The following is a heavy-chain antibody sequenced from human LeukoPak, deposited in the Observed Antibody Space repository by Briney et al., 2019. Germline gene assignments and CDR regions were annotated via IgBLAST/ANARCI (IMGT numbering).Heavy chain of an antibody. CDR3: AKDDAVYARYYYYYMDV. V-gene: IGHV3-30*02. Sequence: PGGSLRLSCAASGFTFSSYGMHWVRQAPGKGLEWVAFIRYDGSNKYYADSVKGRFTISRDNSKNTLYLQMNSLRAEDTAVYYCAKDDAVYARYYYYYMDVWGKGTTVTVSS. D-gene: IGHD2-8*01. CDR1: GFTFSSYG. J-gene: IGHJ6*03. CDR2: IRYDGSNK.